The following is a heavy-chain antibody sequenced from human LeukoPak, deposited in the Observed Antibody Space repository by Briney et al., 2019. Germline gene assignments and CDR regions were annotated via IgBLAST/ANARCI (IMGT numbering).Heavy chain of an antibody. J-gene: IGHJ4*02. D-gene: IGHD2-2*01. CDR1: GLTFNTYW. Sequence: GGSLRLSCAASGLTFNTYWMTWVRQAPGKGLEWVANINQDGSEKYYVDSVKGRFTISRDNAKNSLYLHMNSLRAEDTAVYYCVRSPPPDRWGQGTLVTVSS. V-gene: IGHV3-7*03. CDR2: INQDGSEK. CDR3: VRSPPPDR.